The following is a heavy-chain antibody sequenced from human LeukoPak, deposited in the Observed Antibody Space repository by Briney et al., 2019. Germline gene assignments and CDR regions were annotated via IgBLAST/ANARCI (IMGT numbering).Heavy chain of an antibody. V-gene: IGHV3-9*01. CDR2: ISWDSAAI. CDR1: GFRFDDYA. Sequence: GGSLRLSCAASGFRFDDYAMHWVRQAPGKGLEWVSGISWDSAAIGYADSVRGRFTLYRDNAKNSLFLQMSSLRVEDTALYYCTKRARMGIAAAGDGFHIWGQGTMVTVSS. D-gene: IGHD6-13*01. CDR3: TKRARMGIAAAGDGFHI. J-gene: IGHJ3*02.